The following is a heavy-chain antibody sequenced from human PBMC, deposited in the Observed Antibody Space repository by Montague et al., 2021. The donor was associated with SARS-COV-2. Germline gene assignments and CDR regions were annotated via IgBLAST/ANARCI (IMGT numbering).Heavy chain of an antibody. CDR2: IYYSGST. CDR3: ARSPEPMIILIITSLNWYFDL. Sequence: TLSLTCTVSGGSISSGGYYWSWIRQHPGKGLEWIGYIYYSGSTYYNPSLKSRVTISVGTSKNQFSLKMSSVTAADTAVYYCARSPEPMIILIITSLNWYFDLWDRGTLVTVSS. J-gene: IGHJ2*01. D-gene: IGHD3-22*01. V-gene: IGHV4-31*03. CDR1: GGSISSGGYY.